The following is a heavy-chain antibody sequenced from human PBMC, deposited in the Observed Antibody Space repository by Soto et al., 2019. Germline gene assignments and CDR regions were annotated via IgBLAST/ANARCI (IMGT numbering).Heavy chain of an antibody. CDR2: IHYSGST. V-gene: IGHV4-59*01. CDR3: ARGFQNYDILTGYYSRYFDY. CDR1: GGSSSGYY. J-gene: IGHJ4*02. Sequence: ETLSLTCFVSGGSSSGYYGSWVRQPPGKGLEWIGYIHYSGSTTYNSSLKGRVTMSVDTSKNQFSLKLSSVTAADTAVYYCARGFQNYDILTGYYSRYFDYWGQGTLVTVSS. D-gene: IGHD3-9*01.